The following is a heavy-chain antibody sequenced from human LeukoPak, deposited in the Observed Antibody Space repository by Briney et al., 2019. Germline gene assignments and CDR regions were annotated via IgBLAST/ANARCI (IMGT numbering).Heavy chain of an antibody. CDR3: ARLTSGWYVIY. CDR1: GGSISNSGYY. D-gene: IGHD6-19*01. V-gene: IGHV4-39*01. CDR2: IYYTGNT. J-gene: IGHJ4*02. Sequence: SETLSLTCTVSGGSISNSGYYWGWIRQPPGKGLEWIGSIYYTGNTYYNPSLNSRVTISVDTSKNQFSLKLSSVTDADTAIYYCARLTSGWYVIYWGQGTLVTVSS.